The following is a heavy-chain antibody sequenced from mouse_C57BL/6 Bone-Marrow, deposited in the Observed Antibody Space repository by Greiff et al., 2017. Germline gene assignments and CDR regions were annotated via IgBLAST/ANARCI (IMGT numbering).Heavy chain of an antibody. CDR1: GYTFTDYE. D-gene: IGHD1-1*02. J-gene: IGHJ2*01. CDR3: TIGGRYYGY. Sequence: VQLQQSGAELVRPGASVTLSCKASGYTFTDYEMHWVKQTPVHGLEWIGAIDPETGGTAYNQKFKGKAILTADKSSSTAYMELLSLTSEDSAVYYCTIGGRYYGYCGPGNTLTGSS. V-gene: IGHV1-15*01. CDR2: IDPETGGT.